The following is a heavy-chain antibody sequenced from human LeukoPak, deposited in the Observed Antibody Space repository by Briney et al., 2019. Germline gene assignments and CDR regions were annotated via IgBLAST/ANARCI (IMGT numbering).Heavy chain of an antibody. V-gene: IGHV4-39*07. Sequence: SETLSLTCTVSGGSISSSSYYWGWIRQPPGKGLEWIESIYYSGSTSYNPSLKSRVTISVDTSKNQFSLKLSSVTAADTAVYYCARVADKTDYYYYYMDVWGKGTTVTVSS. CDR3: ARVADKTDYYYYYMDV. D-gene: IGHD6-13*01. J-gene: IGHJ6*03. CDR2: IYYSGST. CDR1: GGSISSSSYY.